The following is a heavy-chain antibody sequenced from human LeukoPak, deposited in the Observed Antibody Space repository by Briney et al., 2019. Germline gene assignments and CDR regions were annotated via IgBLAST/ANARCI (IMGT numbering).Heavy chain of an antibody. J-gene: IGHJ6*02. D-gene: IGHD4-23*01. V-gene: IGHV3-23*01. Sequence: GGSLRLSCAASGFTFSSYTMSWVRQAPGKGLEWVSAISHTSEYTYHADSVKGRFTSSRDNSKNTLYLQMSSPRAEDTALYYCAKDGGYGGNPVLPYSYYGMDVWGQGTTVTVSS. CDR1: GFTFSSYT. CDR2: ISHTSEYT. CDR3: AKDGGYGGNPVLPYSYYGMDV.